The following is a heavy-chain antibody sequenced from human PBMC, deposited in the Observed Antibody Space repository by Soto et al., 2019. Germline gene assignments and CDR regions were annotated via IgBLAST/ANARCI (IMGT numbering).Heavy chain of an antibody. CDR2: IIPLYGTA. V-gene: IGHV1-69*13. CDR3: ATDLGGCSAGSRRYNCFDP. CDR1: GDTLSSYA. J-gene: IGHJ5*02. D-gene: IGHD2-15*01. Sequence: SVKVSCKASGDTLSSYAISWVRQAPGHGLEWMGGIIPLYGTANYAQKFQDRVTITADESTSTAYMELSSLTSDARAVYYSATDLGGCSAGSRRYNCFDPSGQGPLVTLSS.